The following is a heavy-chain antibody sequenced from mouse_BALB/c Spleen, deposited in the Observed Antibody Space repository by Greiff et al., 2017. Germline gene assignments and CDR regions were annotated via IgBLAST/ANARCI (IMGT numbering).Heavy chain of an antibody. J-gene: IGHJ4*01. CDR3: YAWTMITTSDAMDY. V-gene: IGHV14-4*02. D-gene: IGHD2-4*01. Sequence: VQLQQSGAELVRPGASVKLSCTASGFNIKDYYMHWVKQRPEQGLEWIGWIDPENGDTEYAPKFQGKATMTADTSSNTAYLQLSSLTSEDTAVYYCYAWTMITTSDAMDYWGQGTSVTVSS. CDR2: IDPENGDT. CDR1: GFNIKDYY.